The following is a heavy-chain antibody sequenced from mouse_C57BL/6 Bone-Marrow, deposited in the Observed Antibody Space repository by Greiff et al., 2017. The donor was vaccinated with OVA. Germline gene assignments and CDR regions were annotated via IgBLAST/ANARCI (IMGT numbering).Heavy chain of an antibody. CDR1: GFNIKNTY. D-gene: IGHD2-3*01. CDR3: ARNRDGYFNYFDY. J-gene: IGHJ2*01. CDR2: IYPRSGNT. Sequence: QVQLQQSVAELVRPGASVKLSCTASGFNIKNTYMHWVKQRTGQGLEWIGEIYPRSGNTYYNEKFKGKATLTADKSSSTAYMELRSLTSEDSAVYFCARNRDGYFNYFDYWGQGTTLTVSS. V-gene: IGHV1-81*01.